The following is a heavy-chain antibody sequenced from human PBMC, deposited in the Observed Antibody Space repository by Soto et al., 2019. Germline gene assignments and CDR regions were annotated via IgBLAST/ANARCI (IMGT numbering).Heavy chain of an antibody. Sequence: SETLSLTCTVSGGSISSYYWSWIRQPPGKGLEWIGYISYSGATNYNPSLKSRVTMSIDTSKNQFSLQLNSVTAADTAVYYCARHTSITMIVVVPPVAFDIWGQGTMVTVSS. D-gene: IGHD3-22*01. CDR3: ARHTSITMIVVVPPVAFDI. J-gene: IGHJ3*02. CDR2: ISYSGAT. CDR1: GGSISSYY. V-gene: IGHV4-59*08.